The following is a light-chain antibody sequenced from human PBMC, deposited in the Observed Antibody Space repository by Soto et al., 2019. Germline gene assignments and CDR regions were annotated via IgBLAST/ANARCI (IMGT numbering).Light chain of an antibody. Sequence: DIQMTQSPSTLSASVGDRVSITCRASQSISRQLAWYQQKPGKAPNLLIYQASNLETGVPSRFTGSGSGTEFTLTISSLQPDDLATYYCLQDQSYWTFGQGTKGEVK. J-gene: IGKJ1*01. V-gene: IGKV1-5*03. CDR1: QSISRQ. CDR2: QAS. CDR3: LQDQSYWT.